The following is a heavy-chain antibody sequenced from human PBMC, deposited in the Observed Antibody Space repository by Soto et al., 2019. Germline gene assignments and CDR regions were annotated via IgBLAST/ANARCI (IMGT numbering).Heavy chain of an antibody. V-gene: IGHV1-69*13. CDR3: AWSSIAARGPFDY. J-gene: IGHJ4*02. CDR1: GGTFSSYA. D-gene: IGHD6-6*01. Sequence: SVKVSCKASGGTFSSYAISWVRQAPGQGLEWMGGIIPIFGTANYAQKFQGRVTITADESTSTAYMELSSLRSEDTAVYYCAWSSIAARGPFDYWGQGTLVPVSS. CDR2: IIPIFGTA.